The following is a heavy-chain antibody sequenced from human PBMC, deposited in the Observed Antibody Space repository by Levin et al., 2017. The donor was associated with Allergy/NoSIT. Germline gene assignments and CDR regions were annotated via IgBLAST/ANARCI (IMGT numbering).Heavy chain of an antibody. CDR3: ARDGEQWLVSYYYYYGMDG. V-gene: IGHV1-46*01. J-gene: IGHJ6*02. CDR2: INPSGGST. D-gene: IGHD6-19*01. Sequence: ASVKVSCKASGYTFTSYYMHWVRQAPGQGLEWMGIINPSGGSTSYAQKFQGRVTMTRDTSTSTVYMELSSLRSEDTAVYYCARDGEQWLVSYYYYYGMDGWGQGTTVTVSS. CDR1: GYTFTSYY.